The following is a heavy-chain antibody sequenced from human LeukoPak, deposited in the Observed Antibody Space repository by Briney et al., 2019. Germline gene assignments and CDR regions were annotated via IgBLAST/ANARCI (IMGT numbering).Heavy chain of an antibody. CDR3: ATHLRSDSSSWNYYYMDV. D-gene: IGHD6-13*01. V-gene: IGHV1-18*01. Sequence: ASVKVSCKASGYTFTSYGISWVRQAPGQGLEWMGWISAYNGNTNYAQKLQGRVTMTTDTSTSTAYMELSSLRSEDTAVYYCATHLRSDSSSWNYYYMDVWGKGTTVTVSS. J-gene: IGHJ6*03. CDR1: GYTFTSYG. CDR2: ISAYNGNT.